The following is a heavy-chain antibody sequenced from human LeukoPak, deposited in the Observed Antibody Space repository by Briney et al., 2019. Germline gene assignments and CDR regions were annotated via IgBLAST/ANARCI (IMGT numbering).Heavy chain of an antibody. CDR1: GYTFTSYY. CDR3: ARDLGYYDILTGYYRSNTLDY. D-gene: IGHD3-9*01. Sequence: GASVKVSCKASGYTFTSYYMHWVRQAPGQGLEWMGIINPSGGSTSYAQKFQGWVTMTRDTSISTAYMELSRLRSDDTAVYYCARDLGYYDILTGYYRSNTLDYWGQGTLVTVSS. V-gene: IGHV1-46*01. J-gene: IGHJ4*02. CDR2: INPSGGST.